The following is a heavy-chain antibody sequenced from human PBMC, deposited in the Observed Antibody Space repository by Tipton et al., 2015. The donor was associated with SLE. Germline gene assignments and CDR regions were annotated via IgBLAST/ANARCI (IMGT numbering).Heavy chain of an antibody. D-gene: IGHD6-19*01. Sequence: LRLSCTVSGGSVSSGSYYWTWIRQPAGKGLEWIGHIYTSGSTNDNPSLKSRVTISVDTSKNQFSLKLSSVTAADSAVYYCARAYGGIAVAGIVGYFQYWGQGTLVAVSS. CDR1: GGSVSSGSYY. CDR2: IYTSGST. V-gene: IGHV4-61*09. CDR3: ARAYGGIAVAGIVGYFQY. J-gene: IGHJ1*01.